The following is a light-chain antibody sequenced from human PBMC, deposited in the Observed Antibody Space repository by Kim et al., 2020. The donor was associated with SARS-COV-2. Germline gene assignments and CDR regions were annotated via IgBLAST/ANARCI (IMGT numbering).Light chain of an antibody. J-gene: IGKJ2*01. CDR3: QQYFSLST. V-gene: IGKV1-5*03. Sequence: LSATVGDRSTITCRASQNINNVLAWYQKKPGRAPKLLIYGASSLQSGVPTRFTGRGSGTEFSLTISSLQPDDFATYYCQQYFSLSTFGQGTKLEI. CDR2: GAS. CDR1: QNINNV.